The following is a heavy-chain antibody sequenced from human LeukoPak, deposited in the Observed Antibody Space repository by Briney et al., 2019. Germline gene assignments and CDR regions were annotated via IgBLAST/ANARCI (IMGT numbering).Heavy chain of an antibody. CDR2: IGGSGTST. CDR3: AKENPGAYDY. CDR1: GFTFSSYA. V-gene: IGHV3-23*01. D-gene: IGHD3-10*01. J-gene: IGHJ4*02. Sequence: GGSLRLSCVASGFTFSSYAMGWVRQAPGKGLQWVSAIGGSGTSTYYPDSVKGRFTISRDNSKNMLYLQMNSLRAEDTAIYYCAKENPGAYDYWGQGTLVTVSS.